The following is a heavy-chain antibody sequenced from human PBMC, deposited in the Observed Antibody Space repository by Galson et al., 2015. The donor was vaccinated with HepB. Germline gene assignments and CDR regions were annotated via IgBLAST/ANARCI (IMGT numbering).Heavy chain of an antibody. D-gene: IGHD3-16*02. CDR2: IKQDGSEK. J-gene: IGHJ4*02. CDR1: GFTFSSYA. Sequence: SLRLSCAAPGFTFSSYAMHWVRQAPGKGLEWVANIKQDGSEKYYVDSVKGRFTISRDNAKNSLYLQMYSLRAEDTAVYYCARDRGTFGGAIDNWGQGTLVTVSS. V-gene: IGHV3-7*03. CDR3: ARDRGTFGGAIDN.